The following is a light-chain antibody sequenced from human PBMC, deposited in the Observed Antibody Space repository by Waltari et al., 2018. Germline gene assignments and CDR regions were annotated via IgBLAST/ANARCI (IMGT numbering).Light chain of an antibody. CDR3: QQSDSIPYT. CDR1: LSISCY. V-gene: IGKV1-39*01. Sequence: DIQLTQSQSSLAASVGDRVTITCRASLSISCYLSWYQPTPGNAPKHLIYAASSLQSGVPSRFSGSGSATDFTLAISSLQPEDFATYYCQQSDSIPYTFGQGTKLEIK. CDR2: AAS. J-gene: IGKJ2*01.